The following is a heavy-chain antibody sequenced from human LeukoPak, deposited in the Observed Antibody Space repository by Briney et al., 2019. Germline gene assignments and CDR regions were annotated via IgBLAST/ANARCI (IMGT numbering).Heavy chain of an antibody. CDR3: ARLELEWETPDGFDY. J-gene: IGHJ4*02. Sequence: SETLSLTCTVSGASITSGGYHWSWIRQHPGKGLEWIGYIYYSGSTYYNPSLKSRATISADTSKDQFSLRLTSVTAADTAVYYCARLELEWETPDGFDYWGQGTLVTVSS. V-gene: IGHV4-31*03. CDR2: IYYSGST. CDR1: GASITSGGYH. D-gene: IGHD3-3*01.